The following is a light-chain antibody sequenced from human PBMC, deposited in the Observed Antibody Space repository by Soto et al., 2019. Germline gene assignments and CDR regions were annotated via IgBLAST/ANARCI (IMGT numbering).Light chain of an antibody. CDR1: QSVSSY. CDR3: QHRSNWPLT. CDR2: DAS. V-gene: IGKV3-11*01. Sequence: EIVLTQSPATLSLSPGERATLSCRASQSVSSYLAWYQQKPGQAPRLLIYDASNRATGIPARFSGSGSWTDFTLTISSLEPEDFAVYYCQHRSNWPLTFGGGTMVEIK. J-gene: IGKJ4*01.